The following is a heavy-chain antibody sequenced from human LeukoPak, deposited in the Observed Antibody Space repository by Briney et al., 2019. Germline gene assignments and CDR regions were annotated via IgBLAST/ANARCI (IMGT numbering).Heavy chain of an antibody. CDR2: ISSSGGAI. D-gene: IGHD6-13*01. V-gene: IGHV3-11*04. CDR3: ARDRGSSWPFDY. CDR1: GFTFSDYY. Sequence: GGSLRLSCAASGFTFSDYYMSWIRQAPGKGLEWVSYISSSGGAIYYADSVKGRFTISRDDAENSLYLQLNSLRVEDTAVYYCARDRGSSWPFDYWGQGTLVTVSS. J-gene: IGHJ4*02.